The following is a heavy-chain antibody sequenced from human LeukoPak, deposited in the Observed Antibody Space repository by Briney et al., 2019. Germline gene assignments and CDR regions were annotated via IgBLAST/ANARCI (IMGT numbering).Heavy chain of an antibody. Sequence: GGSLRLSCAASGFTFSSYAMHWVRQAPGKGLEWVAVISYDGSNKYYADSVKGRFTISRDNSKNTLYLQMNSLRAEDTAVYYCARDGGDIVVVVAASTGSGYFDYWGQGTLVTVSS. CDR3: ARDGGDIVVVVAASTGSGYFDY. CDR1: GFTFSSYA. CDR2: ISYDGSNK. D-gene: IGHD2-15*01. V-gene: IGHV3-30*04. J-gene: IGHJ4*02.